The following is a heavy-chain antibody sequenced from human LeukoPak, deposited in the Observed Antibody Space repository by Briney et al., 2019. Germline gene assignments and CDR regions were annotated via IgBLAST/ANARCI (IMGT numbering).Heavy chain of an antibody. CDR2: INTNTGNP. CDR1: GGTFSSYA. D-gene: IGHD4-17*01. V-gene: IGHV7-4-1*02. Sequence: GASVKVSCKASGGTFSSYAISWVRQAPGQGLEWMGWINTNTGNPAYAQGFTGRFVFSLDTSVSTAYLQISSLKAEDTAVYYCARDPNGDYVGAFDFWAKGQWSPSLQ. CDR3: ARDPNGDYVGAFDF. J-gene: IGHJ3*01.